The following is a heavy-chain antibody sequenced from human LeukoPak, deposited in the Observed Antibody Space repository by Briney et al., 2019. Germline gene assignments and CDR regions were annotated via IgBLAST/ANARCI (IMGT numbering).Heavy chain of an antibody. CDR2: IWPDGSNK. CDR1: GFTFSSYA. V-gene: IGHV3-33*08. Sequence: GGSLRLSCAASGFTFSSYAMNWVRQAPGKGLEWVAFIWPDGSNKLYGDSVKGRFTISRDNSKNTVYLQMNSLRAEDTAVYYCARDYCRTTSCLESWGQGTLVTVSS. J-gene: IGHJ4*02. D-gene: IGHD2-2*01. CDR3: ARDYCRTTSCLES.